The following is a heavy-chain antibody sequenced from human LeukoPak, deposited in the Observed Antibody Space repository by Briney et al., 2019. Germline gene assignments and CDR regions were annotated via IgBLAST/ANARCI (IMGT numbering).Heavy chain of an antibody. CDR1: GFTFSSYW. J-gene: IGHJ4*02. CDR2: IKQDGREK. Sequence: SGGSLRLSCAASGFTFSSYWMSWARQAPGKGLEWVANIKQDGREKYYVDSVKGRFTISRDNAKNSLYLQMNSLRAADTAVYYYARDFGVFCSGGSCPFDYWGQGTLVTVSS. V-gene: IGHV3-7*01. CDR3: ARDFGVFCSGGSCPFDY. D-gene: IGHD2-15*01.